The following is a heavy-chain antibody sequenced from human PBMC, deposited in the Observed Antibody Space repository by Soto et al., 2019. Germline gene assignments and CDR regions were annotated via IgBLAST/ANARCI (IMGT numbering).Heavy chain of an antibody. D-gene: IGHD5-18*01. V-gene: IGHV5-51*07. CDR1: GYSFTSYW. CDR3: ARLVDTAMVYYYYGMDV. Sequence: PGESLKISCKGSGYSFTSYWIGWVHQMPGKGLEWMGIIYPGDSDTRYSPSFQGQVTISADKSISTAYLQWSSLKASDTAMYYCARLVDTAMVYYYYGMDVWGQGTTVTVSS. CDR2: IYPGDSDT. J-gene: IGHJ6*02.